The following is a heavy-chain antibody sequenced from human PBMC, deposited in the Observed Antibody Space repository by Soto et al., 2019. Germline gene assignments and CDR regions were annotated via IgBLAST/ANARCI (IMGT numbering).Heavy chain of an antibody. V-gene: IGHV2-70*04. J-gene: IGHJ3*02. CDR3: ARMSPDSSGSRYDAFDM. CDR2: IDWDDDK. CDR1: GFSLSTSGMR. D-gene: IGHD3-22*01. Sequence: ESGPTLVNPTQTLTVTCTFSGFSLSTSGMRVSWIRQPPGKALEWLARIDWDDDKFYSTSLKTRLTISKDTSKNQVVLTMTNMDPVDTATYYCARMSPDSSGSRYDAFDMWGQGTMVTVSS.